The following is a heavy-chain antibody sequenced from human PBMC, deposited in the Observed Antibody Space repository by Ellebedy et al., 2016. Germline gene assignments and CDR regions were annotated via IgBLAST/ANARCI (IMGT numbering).Heavy chain of an antibody. CDR2: IDSGDNVI. Sequence: GESLKISCTASGFTFSIYNMHWVRQAPGKGLEWVSYIDSGDNVIYYADSVKGRFTISRDNAKNSLYLQMNSLRAEDTAVYYCARAVAANYYFYYMDVWGKGTTVTVSS. D-gene: IGHD6-19*01. CDR3: ARAVAANYYFYYMDV. J-gene: IGHJ6*03. V-gene: IGHV3-48*04. CDR1: GFTFSIYN.